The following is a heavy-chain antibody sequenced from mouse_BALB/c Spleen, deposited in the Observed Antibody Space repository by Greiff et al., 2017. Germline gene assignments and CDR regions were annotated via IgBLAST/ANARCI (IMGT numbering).Heavy chain of an antibody. CDR2: ISSGSSNI. Sequence: EVKLVESGGGLVQPGGSRKLSCAASGFTFSSFGMHWVRQAPEKGLEWVAYISSGSSNIYYADTVKGRFTISRDNPKNTLFLQMTSLRSEDTAMYYCARSKYYAMDYWGQGTSVTVSS. CDR3: ARSKYYAMDY. J-gene: IGHJ4*01. CDR1: GFTFSSFG. V-gene: IGHV5-17*02.